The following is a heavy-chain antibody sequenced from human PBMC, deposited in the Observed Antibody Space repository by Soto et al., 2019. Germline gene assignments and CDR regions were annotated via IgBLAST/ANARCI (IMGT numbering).Heavy chain of an antibody. CDR2: INAGNANT. CDR3: ASGGMAWVTTTMVY. D-gene: IGHD4-17*01. J-gene: IGHJ4*02. Sequence: ASVKFSCKASGYPFTTYAIHWVRHAPGQRLEWMGWINAGNANTKYSQNFQGRVSITRDSSARTAYMQLSRLRSEATAVYYCASGGMAWVTTTMVYWGQGTLVTVSS. CDR1: GYPFTTYA. V-gene: IGHV1-3*01.